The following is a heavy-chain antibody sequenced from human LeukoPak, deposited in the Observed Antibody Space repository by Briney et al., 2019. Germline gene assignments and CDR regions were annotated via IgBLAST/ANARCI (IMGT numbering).Heavy chain of an antibody. V-gene: IGHV3-9*03. CDR1: GFTFDDYA. J-gene: IGHJ3*02. Sequence: PGRSLRLSCAASGFTFDDYAMHWVRQAPGKGLEWVSGISWNSGSIGYADSVKGRFTISRDNAKNSLYLQMNSLRAEDMALYYCAKDRSPGYYWDAFDIWGQGTMVTVSS. CDR3: AKDRSPGYYWDAFDI. D-gene: IGHD1-26*01. CDR2: ISWNSGSI.